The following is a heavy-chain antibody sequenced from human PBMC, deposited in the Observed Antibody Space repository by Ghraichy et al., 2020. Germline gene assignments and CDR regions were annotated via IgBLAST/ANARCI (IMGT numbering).Heavy chain of an antibody. Sequence: ASVKVSCKASGHTFTGYYMHWVRQAPGQGLEWMGWINPNNGGTNYAQKFQGRVTMASDSSISTAYMELSSLRSDDTAVYYCARPGAYYFAYWGQGTLVTVSS. CDR1: GHTFTGYY. CDR2: INPNNGGT. CDR3: ARPGAYYFAY. J-gene: IGHJ4*02. V-gene: IGHV1-2*02.